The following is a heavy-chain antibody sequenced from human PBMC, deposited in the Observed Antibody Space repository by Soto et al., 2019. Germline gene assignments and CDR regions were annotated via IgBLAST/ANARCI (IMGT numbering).Heavy chain of an antibody. V-gene: IGHV1-69*13. CDR2: IIPIFGTA. J-gene: IGHJ6*02. CDR1: GGTFSSYA. CDR3: ARGRAYCGGDCYYYYYGMDV. Sequence: SVKVSCKASGGTFSSYAISWVRQAPGQGLEWMGGIIPIFGTANYAQKLQGRVTITADESTSTAYMELSSLRSEDTAVYYCARGRAYCGGDCYYYYYGMDVWGQGTTVTVSS. D-gene: IGHD2-21*02.